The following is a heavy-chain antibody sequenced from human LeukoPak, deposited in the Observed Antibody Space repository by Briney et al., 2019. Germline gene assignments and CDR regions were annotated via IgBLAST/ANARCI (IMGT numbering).Heavy chain of an antibody. CDR3: ASSDTALGHDY. J-gene: IGHJ4*02. V-gene: IGHV3-23*01. CDR1: GFTFSSYA. D-gene: IGHD5-18*01. Sequence: PGGSLRLSCAASGFTFSSYAMSWVRQAPGKGLEWVSAISGSGGSTYYAYSVKGRFTISRHNSKNTLYLQMNSLRAEDTAVYYCASSDTALGHDYWGQGTLVTVSS. CDR2: ISGSGGST.